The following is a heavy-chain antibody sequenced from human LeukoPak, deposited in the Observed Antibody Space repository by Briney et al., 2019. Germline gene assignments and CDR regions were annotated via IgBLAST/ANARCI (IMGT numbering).Heavy chain of an antibody. CDR2: IYSGGST. D-gene: IGHD1-26*01. CDR3: AKDSWWELLYNWFDP. V-gene: IGHV3-53*01. J-gene: IGHJ5*02. Sequence: GGSLRLSCAASGFTVSSNYMSWVRQAPGKGLEWVSVIYSGGSTYYADSVKGRFTISRDNSKNTLYLQMNSLRAEDTAVYYCAKDSWWELLYNWFDPWGQGTLVTVSS. CDR1: GFTVSSNY.